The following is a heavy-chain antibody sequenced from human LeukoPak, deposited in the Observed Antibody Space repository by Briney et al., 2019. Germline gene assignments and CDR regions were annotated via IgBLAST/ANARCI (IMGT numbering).Heavy chain of an antibody. D-gene: IGHD5-24*01. CDR2: ISWNGGNT. V-gene: IGHV3-20*04. CDR3: ARDPQRGSFDI. CDR1: GFTFSSYA. Sequence: PGGSLRLSCAASGFTFSSYAMSWVRQAPGKGLEWVSGISWNGGNTGYADSVKGRLTISRDNAKNSLYLQMNSLRAEDTALYYCARDPQRGSFDIWGQGTMVTVSS. J-gene: IGHJ3*02.